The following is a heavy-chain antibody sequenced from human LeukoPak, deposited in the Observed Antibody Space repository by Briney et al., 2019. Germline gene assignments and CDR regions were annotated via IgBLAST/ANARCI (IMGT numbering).Heavy chain of an antibody. CDR3: ARTRNDYGGKVVDY. J-gene: IGHJ4*02. CDR1: GYTFISYG. Sequence: ASVKVSCKASGYTFISYGISWVRQAPGQGLEWMGWISAYNGNTNYAQKLQGRVTMTRNTSISTAYMELSSLRSEDTAVYYCARTRNDYGGKVVDYWGQGTLVTVSS. D-gene: IGHD4-23*01. CDR2: ISAYNGNT. V-gene: IGHV1-18*01.